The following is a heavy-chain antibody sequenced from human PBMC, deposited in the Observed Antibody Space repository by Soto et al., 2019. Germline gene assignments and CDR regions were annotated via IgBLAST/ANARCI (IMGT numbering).Heavy chain of an antibody. J-gene: IGHJ4*02. CDR1: GGSISGSY. CDR2: VYYTGST. CDR3: ARSVAVPGAHIDY. D-gene: IGHD6-19*01. Sequence: ASETLSLTCSVSGGSISGSYWSWIRQSPGKGLEWLGYVYYTGSTNYSPSLRSRVSISVDTSKNEFSLGLSSVTAADTAVYFCARSVAVPGAHIDYWGQGTQVTVSS. V-gene: IGHV4-59*01.